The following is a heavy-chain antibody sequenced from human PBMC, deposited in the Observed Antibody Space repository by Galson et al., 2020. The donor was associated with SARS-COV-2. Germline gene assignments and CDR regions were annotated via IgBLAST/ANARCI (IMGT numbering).Heavy chain of an antibody. CDR1: GGSISSSNW. Sequence: ASETLSLTCAVSGGSISSSNWWSWVRHPPGKGQEWIGEIYHSGSTNYNPSLKSRVTISVDKSKNQFSLKLSSVTAADTAVYYCARSPQAGYYDSSGYYYARDGMDVWGQGTTVTVSS. CDR3: ARSPQAGYYDSSGYYYARDGMDV. J-gene: IGHJ6*02. V-gene: IGHV4-4*02. D-gene: IGHD3-22*01. CDR2: IYHSGST.